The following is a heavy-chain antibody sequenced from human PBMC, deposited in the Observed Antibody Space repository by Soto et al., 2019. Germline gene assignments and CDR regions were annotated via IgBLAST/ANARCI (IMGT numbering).Heavy chain of an antibody. V-gene: IGHV1-69*02. CDR1: GCTFSSYT. CDR3: ARPRSYCGGDCYDAFDI. J-gene: IGHJ3*02. D-gene: IGHD2-21*01. CDR2: IIPIIGIA. Sequence: QVQLVQSGAEVKKPGSSVKVSCKASGCTFSSYTISWVRQAPGQGLEWMGRIIPIIGIANYAQKLQGRVTITADKATSKAYMELSSLRSEDTAVYYCARPRSYCGGDCYDAFDIWGQGTMVTVSS.